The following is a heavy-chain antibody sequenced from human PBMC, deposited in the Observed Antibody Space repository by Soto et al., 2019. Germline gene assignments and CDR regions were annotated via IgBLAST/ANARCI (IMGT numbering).Heavy chain of an antibody. CDR1: GFTFSSYG. D-gene: IGHD6-13*01. CDR3: ARDLKLAAAGVDY. Sequence: QVQLVESGGGVVQPGRSLRLSCAASGFTFSSYGMHWVRQAPGKGLEWVAVIWYDGSNKYYADSVKGRFTISRDNSKNTLYLQMNSLRAEDTAVYYCARDLKLAAAGVDYWGQGTLVTVS. J-gene: IGHJ4*02. V-gene: IGHV3-33*01. CDR2: IWYDGSNK.